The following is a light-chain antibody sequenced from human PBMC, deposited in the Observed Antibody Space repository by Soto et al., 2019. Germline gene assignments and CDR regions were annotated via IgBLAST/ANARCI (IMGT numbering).Light chain of an antibody. V-gene: IGLV2-8*01. CDR2: EVN. CDR1: SSDVGGYNY. Sequence: QSALAQPPSASGSPGQSVTISCTGTSSDVGGYNYVSWYQQHPGKAPKLVIFEVNKRPSGVPDRFSGSKSANTASLTVSGLQTEDEADYYCNSYAGSNGFVFGTWTKVIVL. J-gene: IGLJ1*01. CDR3: NSYAGSNGFV.